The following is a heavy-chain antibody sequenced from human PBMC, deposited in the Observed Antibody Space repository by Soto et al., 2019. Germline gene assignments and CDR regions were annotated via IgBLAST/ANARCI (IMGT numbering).Heavy chain of an antibody. Sequence: SLRLSSAASGFAFGTCAMCWVRQAPGKGLECVSGLSGSGSSTYYADSVKGRFTISRDNSKNTLFLQMNSLRADDTAVYYCVKDHYGDSSQWGQGTLFTVSS. V-gene: IGHV3-23*01. J-gene: IGHJ4*02. D-gene: IGHD4-17*01. CDR3: VKDHYGDSSQ. CDR2: LSGSGSST. CDR1: GFAFGTCA.